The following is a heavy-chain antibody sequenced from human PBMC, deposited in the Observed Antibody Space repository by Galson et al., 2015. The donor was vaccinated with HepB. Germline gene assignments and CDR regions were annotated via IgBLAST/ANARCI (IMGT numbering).Heavy chain of an antibody. CDR1: GGSISSGSYY. CDR3: ARDELTNGHWYFDL. CDR2: IYTSGST. V-gene: IGHV4-61*02. Sequence: TLSLTCTVSGGSISSGSYYWSWIRQPAGKGLEWIGRIYTSGSTNYNPSLKSRVTMSVDTSKNQFSLKLSSVTAADTAVYYCARDELTNGHWYFDLWGRGTLVTVSS. J-gene: IGHJ2*01. D-gene: IGHD3-10*01.